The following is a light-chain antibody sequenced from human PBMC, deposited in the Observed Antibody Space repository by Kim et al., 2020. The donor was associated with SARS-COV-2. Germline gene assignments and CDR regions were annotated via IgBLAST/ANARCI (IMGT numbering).Light chain of an antibody. J-gene: IGKJ2*02. CDR1: QSVASNY. Sequence: LSPGERATLSCRASQSVASNYLAWYQQKPGQAPRLLIYDAFPRATGISDRFSGSGSGTDFTLTISRLEPEDFAVYYCQQYGSSPCTFGQGTKLEI. CDR3: QQYGSSPCT. CDR2: DAF. V-gene: IGKV3-20*01.